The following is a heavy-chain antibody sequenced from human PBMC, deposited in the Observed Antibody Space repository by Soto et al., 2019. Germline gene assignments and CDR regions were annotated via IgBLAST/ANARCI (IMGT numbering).Heavy chain of an antibody. D-gene: IGHD2-2*01. J-gene: IGHJ4*02. CDR3: ARDILGEHYNAMAF. V-gene: IGHV3-30-3*01. Sequence: QVQLVESGGGVVQPGRPLRLSCAASGFIFSTYAMHWVRQAPGKGLEWVAVISYDGSNKYYADSVKSRFTISRDNSKDALVRQINTMRAEDTAVYYWARDILGEHYNAMAFWGQGTLFTVSS. CDR1: GFIFSTYA. CDR2: ISYDGSNK.